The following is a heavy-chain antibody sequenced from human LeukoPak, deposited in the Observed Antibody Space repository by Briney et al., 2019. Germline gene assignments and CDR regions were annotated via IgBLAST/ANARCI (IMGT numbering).Heavy chain of an antibody. CDR2: INHSGST. J-gene: IGHJ4*02. D-gene: IGHD3-10*01. Sequence: SETLSLTCAVYGGSFSGYYWSWIRQPPGKGLEWIGEINHSGSTNYNPSLKSRVTISVDTSKNQFSLKLSSVTAADTAVYYCARDGLMVRGAAVDYWGQGTLVTVSS. CDR1: GGSFSGYY. CDR3: ARDGLMVRGAAVDY. V-gene: IGHV4-34*01.